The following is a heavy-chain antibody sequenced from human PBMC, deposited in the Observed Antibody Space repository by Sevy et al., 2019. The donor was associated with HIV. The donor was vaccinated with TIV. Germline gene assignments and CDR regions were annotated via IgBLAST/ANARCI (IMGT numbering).Heavy chain of an antibody. J-gene: IGHJ3*02. CDR2: IKQDGSGK. V-gene: IGHV3-7*01. Sequence: GGSLRLSCAASGFTFSTYWMNWVRQAPGKGLEWVANIKQDGSGKNDVDSVKGRFTISRDNARNSLFLELNSLKVEDTAVYYCATDLFSSSSADVFDIWGQRTMVTVSS. D-gene: IGHD6-6*01. CDR1: GFTFSTYW. CDR3: ATDLFSSSSADVFDI.